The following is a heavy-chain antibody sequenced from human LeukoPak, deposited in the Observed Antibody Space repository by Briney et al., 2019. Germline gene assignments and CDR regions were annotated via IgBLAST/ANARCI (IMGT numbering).Heavy chain of an antibody. Sequence: SETLSLTCTVSGGSISSSSYYWGWIRQPPGKGLGWIGSIYYSGSTYYNPSLKSRVTISVDTSKNQFSLKLSSVTAADTAVYYCARGHRGYYYYMDVWGKGTTVTVSS. CDR2: IYYSGST. J-gene: IGHJ6*03. D-gene: IGHD3-10*01. CDR1: GGSISSSSYY. CDR3: ARGHRGYYYYMDV. V-gene: IGHV4-39*07.